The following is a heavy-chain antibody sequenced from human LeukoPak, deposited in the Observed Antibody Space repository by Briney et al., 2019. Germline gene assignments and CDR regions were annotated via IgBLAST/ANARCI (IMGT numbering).Heavy chain of an antibody. CDR1: GFSLTTSGMC. CDR3: AWSEYRSSSWVSWFDP. D-gene: IGHD6-6*01. Sequence: SGPALVKPTQTLTLTCTLSGFSLTTSGMCVSWIRQPPGKALEWLARIDWDDDKYYTPSLKSRLSISRDTSKNQVVLTMTNMDIVDTATYYCAWSEYRSSSWVSWFDPWGQGTLVTVSS. V-gene: IGHV2-70*11. J-gene: IGHJ5*02. CDR2: IDWDDDK.